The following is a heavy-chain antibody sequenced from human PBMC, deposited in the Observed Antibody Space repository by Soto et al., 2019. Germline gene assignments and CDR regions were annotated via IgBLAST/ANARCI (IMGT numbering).Heavy chain of an antibody. D-gene: IGHD6-13*01. Sequence: SETLSLTCTVSGGSISSSSYYWGWIRQPPGKGLEWIGSIYYSGSTYYNPSLKSRVTISVDTSKNQFSLKLSSVTAADTAVYYCARHDNYSSSWYYYGMDVWGQGTTVTVPS. CDR1: GGSISSSSYY. CDR3: ARHDNYSSSWYYYGMDV. CDR2: IYYSGST. V-gene: IGHV4-39*01. J-gene: IGHJ6*02.